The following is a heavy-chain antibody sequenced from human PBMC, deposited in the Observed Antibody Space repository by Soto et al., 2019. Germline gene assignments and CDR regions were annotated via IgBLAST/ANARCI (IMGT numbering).Heavy chain of an antibody. J-gene: IGHJ6*02. CDR2: IIPILGIA. Sequence: GASVKVSCKASGGTFSSYTISWVRQAPGQGLEWMGRIIPILGIANYAQKFQGRVTITTDKSTSTAYMELRSLRSEDTAVYYCARDRKWLLPYYYYGMDVWGQGTTVTVSS. D-gene: IGHD3-22*01. CDR1: GGTFSSYT. CDR3: ARDRKWLLPYYYYGMDV. V-gene: IGHV1-69*04.